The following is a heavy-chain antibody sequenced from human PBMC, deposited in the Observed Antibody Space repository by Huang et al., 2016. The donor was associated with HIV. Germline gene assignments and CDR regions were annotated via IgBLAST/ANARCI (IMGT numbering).Heavy chain of an antibody. D-gene: IGHD3-10*01. J-gene: IGHJ5*02. V-gene: IGHV4-4*07. Sequence: QVQLQESGPGLVKPSETLSLTCTVSGGSISSYYWSWIRQPAGKGLEWIGRIYTRGSTNYNPSLKSRVTMSGDTSKNQFSLKLSSVTAADTAVYYCARGGELLWFGEPGGWFDPWGQGTLVTVSS. CDR3: ARGGELLWFGEPGGWFDP. CDR1: GGSISSYY. CDR2: IYTRGST.